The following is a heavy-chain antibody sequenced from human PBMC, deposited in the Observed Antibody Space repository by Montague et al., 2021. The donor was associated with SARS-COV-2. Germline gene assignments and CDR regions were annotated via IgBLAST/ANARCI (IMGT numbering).Heavy chain of an antibody. V-gene: IGHV4-39*01. CDR1: GTTRKNNYY. CDR2: LYDSGNA. J-gene: IGHJ4*02. CDR3: ARGIDFGLVASRSHYFDT. D-gene: IGHD3-3*01. Sequence: SETLSLTCSVSGTTRKNNYYWGWIRQPPGKVLEWVGSLYDSGNAYYSPSRRSRVTISVDTSRSQFSLQLTSVTVADTAIYYCARGIDFGLVASRSHYFDTWGQGTLVTVSS.